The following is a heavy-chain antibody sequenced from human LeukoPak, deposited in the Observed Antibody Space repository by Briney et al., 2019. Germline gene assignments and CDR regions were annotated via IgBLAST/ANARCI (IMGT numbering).Heavy chain of an antibody. CDR2: IYYSGST. CDR3: ASSHYDFWSGYPYYFDH. J-gene: IGHJ4*02. CDR1: GGSISSYY. V-gene: IGHV4-59*01. Sequence: SETLSLTCTVSGGSISSYYWSWIRQPPGKGLEWIGYIYYSGSTNYNPSLKSRVTISVDTSKNQFSLKLSSVTAADTAVYYCASSHYDFWSGYPYYFDHWGQGTLVTVSS. D-gene: IGHD3-3*01.